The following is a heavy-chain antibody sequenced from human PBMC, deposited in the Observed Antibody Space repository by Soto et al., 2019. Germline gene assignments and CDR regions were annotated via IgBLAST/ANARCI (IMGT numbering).Heavy chain of an antibody. V-gene: IGHV1-2*02. Sequence: ASVKVSCKASGFTFTGHYIHWVRQAPGQGLEWMGWINPNSGGTSYAQKFQGRVTMTRDTSITTAYMELSRLSSDDTAVYYCAESGSFFRPSLGYFDYWGQGTLVTVSS. D-gene: IGHD1-26*01. CDR3: AESGSFFRPSLGYFDY. CDR1: GFTFTGHY. J-gene: IGHJ4*02. CDR2: INPNSGGT.